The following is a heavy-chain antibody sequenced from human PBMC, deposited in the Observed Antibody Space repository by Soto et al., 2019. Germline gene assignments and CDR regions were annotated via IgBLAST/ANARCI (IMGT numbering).Heavy chain of an antibody. CDR2: ISAYNGNT. CDR3: AREAAAGTLDY. D-gene: IGHD6-13*01. V-gene: IGHV1-18*01. Sequence: QVQLVQSGAEVKKPGASVKVSCKASGYTFTSYGISWVRQAPGQGLEWMGWISAYNGNTNYAQKLQGRVTMTTDTCTSTAYMALRRLRSDDTAVYWCAREAAAGTLDYWGPGTLVPVSS. J-gene: IGHJ4*02. CDR1: GYTFTSYG.